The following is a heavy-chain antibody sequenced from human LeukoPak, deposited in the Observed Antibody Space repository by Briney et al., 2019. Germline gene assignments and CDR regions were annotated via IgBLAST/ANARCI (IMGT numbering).Heavy chain of an antibody. V-gene: IGHV3-21*04. CDR1: GFTFSDYS. CDR2: ISSSSAYI. CDR3: ARGPRNSSSYQYFQH. D-gene: IGHD6-13*01. J-gene: IGHJ1*01. Sequence: PGGSLRLSCVASGFTFSDYSMNWVRQAPGKGLEWVSSISSSSAYIYYADSVKGRFTVSRDNAENSLSLQMNSLRAEDSAIYHCARGPRNSSSYQYFQHWGQGTLVTVSA.